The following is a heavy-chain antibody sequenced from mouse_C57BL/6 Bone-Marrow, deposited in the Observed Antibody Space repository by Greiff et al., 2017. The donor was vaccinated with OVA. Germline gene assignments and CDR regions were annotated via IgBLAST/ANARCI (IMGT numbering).Heavy chain of an antibody. CDR1: GYTFTSYG. J-gene: IGHJ2*01. CDR3: AGEGAYGSSYEYSFDY. Sequence: VQLQQSGAELARPGASVKLSCKASGYTFTSYGISWVKQRPGQGLEWIGEIYPRSGNTYYNEKFKGKATLTADKSSSTAYMALRSLTSESTAIYLCAGEGAYGSSYEYSFDYWGQGTTLTVSS. D-gene: IGHD1-1*01. V-gene: IGHV1-81*01. CDR2: IYPRSGNT.